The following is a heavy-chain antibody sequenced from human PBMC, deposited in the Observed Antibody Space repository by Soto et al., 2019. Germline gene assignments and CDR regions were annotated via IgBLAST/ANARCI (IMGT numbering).Heavy chain of an antibody. Sequence: GGSLRLSCAASGFTFSSYAMSWVRQAPGKGLECVSTISGSGASTYYADSVKGRLTISRDNSKNTLYLQMNSLRAEDTAVYYCAKDTIFGVVIISGGFAYWGQGTLVTISS. CDR1: GFTFSSYA. CDR2: ISGSGAST. D-gene: IGHD3-3*01. J-gene: IGHJ4*02. V-gene: IGHV3-23*01. CDR3: AKDTIFGVVIISGGFAY.